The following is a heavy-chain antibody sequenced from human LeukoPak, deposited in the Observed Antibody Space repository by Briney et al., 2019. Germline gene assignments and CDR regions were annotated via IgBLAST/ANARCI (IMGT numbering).Heavy chain of an antibody. D-gene: IGHD3-3*01. J-gene: IGHJ5*02. CDR3: ARAPRFLEWYDGECWFDP. Sequence: ASVKVSCKASGYTFTSYDINWVRQATGQGLEWMGWMNPNSGNTGYAQKFQGRVTITRNTSISTAYMELSSLRSEDTAVYYCARAPRFLEWYDGECWFDPWGQGTLVTVSS. V-gene: IGHV1-8*03. CDR2: MNPNSGNT. CDR1: GYTFTSYD.